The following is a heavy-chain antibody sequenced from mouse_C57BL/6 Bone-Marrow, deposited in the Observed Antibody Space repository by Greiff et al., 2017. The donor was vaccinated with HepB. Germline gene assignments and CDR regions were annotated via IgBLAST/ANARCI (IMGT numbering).Heavy chain of an antibody. J-gene: IGHJ3*01. D-gene: IGHD2-4*01. CDR3: TTDDYGFAY. CDR1: GFNIKDDY. V-gene: IGHV14-4*01. CDR2: IDPENGDT. Sequence: DVKLVDSGAELVRPGASVKLSCTASGFNIKDDYMHWVKQRPEQGLEWIGWIDPENGDTEYASKFQGKATITADTSSNTAYLQLSSLTSEDTAVYYCTTDDYGFAYWGQGTLVTVSA.